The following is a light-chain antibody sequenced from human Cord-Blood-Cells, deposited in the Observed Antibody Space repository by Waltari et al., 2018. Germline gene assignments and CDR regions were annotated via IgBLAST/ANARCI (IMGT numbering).Light chain of an antibody. Sequence: QSVLTQPPSVSAAPGQTVTISSSGSSANIGTNYISWYQQLPGTAPKLLIYDNNKRPSGIPDRFSGSKSGTSATLGITGLQTGDEADYYCGTWDSSLSAYVFGTGTKVTVL. J-gene: IGLJ1*01. CDR3: GTWDSSLSAYV. CDR2: DNN. CDR1: SANIGTNY. V-gene: IGLV1-51*01.